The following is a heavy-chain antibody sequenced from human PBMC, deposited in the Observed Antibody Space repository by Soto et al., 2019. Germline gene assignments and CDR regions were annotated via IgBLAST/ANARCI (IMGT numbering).Heavy chain of an antibody. CDR2: ISSSSSTI. Sequence: GGSLKISCAASGFTFSSYSMNWVRQAPGKGLEWVSYISSSSSTIYYADSVKGRFTISRDNAKNSLYLQMNSLRAEDTAVYYCAREDGYYYGSGSYYWFDPWGQGTLVTVSS. CDR3: AREDGYYYGSGSYYWFDP. D-gene: IGHD3-10*01. CDR1: GFTFSSYS. V-gene: IGHV3-48*01. J-gene: IGHJ5*02.